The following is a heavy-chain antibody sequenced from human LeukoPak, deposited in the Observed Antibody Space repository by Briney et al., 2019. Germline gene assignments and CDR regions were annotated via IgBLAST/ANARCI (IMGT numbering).Heavy chain of an antibody. CDR2: IYYSGST. Sequence: PSETLSLTCTVSGGSISSYYWSWIRQPPGKGLEWIGYIYYSGSTNYNPSLKSRVTISVDTSKNQFSLRLSSVTAADTAVYYCARGGSYYAYWGQGTLVTVSS. D-gene: IGHD1-26*01. CDR1: GGSISSYY. CDR3: ARGGSYYAY. V-gene: IGHV4-59*01. J-gene: IGHJ4*02.